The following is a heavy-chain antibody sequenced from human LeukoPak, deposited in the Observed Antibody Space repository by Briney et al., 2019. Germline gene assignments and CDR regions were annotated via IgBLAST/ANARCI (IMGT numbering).Heavy chain of an antibody. D-gene: IGHD2-15*01. V-gene: IGHV3-66*01. CDR3: ARGRAGSGADFDY. CDR1: GLTFSRYW. Sequence: GGSLRLSCAASGLTFSRYWMHWVRQAPGKGLEWVSIIYSGGSTYYADSVKGRFTISRDNSKNTLYLQMNSLRAEDTAVYYCARGRAGSGADFDYWGQGTLVTVSS. J-gene: IGHJ4*02. CDR2: IYSGGST.